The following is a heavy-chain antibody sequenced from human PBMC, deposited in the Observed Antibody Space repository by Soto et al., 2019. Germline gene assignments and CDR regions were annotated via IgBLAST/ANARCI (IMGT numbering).Heavy chain of an antibody. J-gene: IGHJ6*02. V-gene: IGHV1-3*05. CDR1: GYTFTNYA. CDR2: INVGNGNT. CDR3: ARRGDGMDV. Sequence: QVQLVQSGAEEKKPGASVKVSCKASGYTFTNYAIHWVRQAPGQRLEWMGWINVGNGNTKYSQKFQGRVTFTRDTSASTADMELSGLRSEDTAVYYCARRGDGMDVWGQGTTVTVYS. D-gene: IGHD3-10*01.